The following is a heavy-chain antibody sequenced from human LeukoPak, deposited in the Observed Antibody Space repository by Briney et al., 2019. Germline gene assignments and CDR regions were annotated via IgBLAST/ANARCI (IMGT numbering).Heavy chain of an antibody. J-gene: IGHJ4*02. V-gene: IGHV4-34*01. Sequence: SETLSLTCDVYGGSCDDYYCSRIRQPPGKGLEWIGEIHPSEGFYYNSSLMSRVTISIDTSKTHFSLRLASVTAADTGFYYCARGRDRSKAGDHWGQGSLVTVSS. CDR2: IHPSEGF. CDR3: ARGRDRSKAGDH. CDR1: GGSCDDYY. D-gene: IGHD5-24*01.